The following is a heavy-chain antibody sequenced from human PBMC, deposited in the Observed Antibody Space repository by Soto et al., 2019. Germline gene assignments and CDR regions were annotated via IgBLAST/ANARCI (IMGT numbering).Heavy chain of an antibody. CDR3: ARGPPSYYDSSGSYKYFEY. J-gene: IGHJ4*02. V-gene: IGHV1-18*01. CDR2: ISAYNGNT. D-gene: IGHD3-22*01. CDR1: GYTFTSYG. Sequence: APVKASSKAPGYTFTSYGISWVRQAPGQGLEWMGWISAYNGNTNYAQKLQGRVTMTTDTSTSTAYMELRSLRSDDTAVYYCARGPPSYYDSSGSYKYFEYWGQGTLDTVSS.